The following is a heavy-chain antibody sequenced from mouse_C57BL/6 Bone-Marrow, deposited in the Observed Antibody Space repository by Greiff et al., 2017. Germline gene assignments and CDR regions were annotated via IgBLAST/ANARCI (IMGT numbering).Heavy chain of an antibody. CDR2: ISDGGSYT. D-gene: IGHD1-1*01. Sequence: EVQGVESGGGLVKPGGSLKLSCAASGFTFSSYAMSWVRQTPEKRLEWVATISDGGSYTYYPDNVKGRFTISRDNAKNNLYLQMSHLKSEDTAMYYCARVPHYSGSSYVDWYFDVWGTGTTVTVSS. J-gene: IGHJ1*03. V-gene: IGHV5-4*01. CDR3: ARVPHYSGSSYVDWYFDV. CDR1: GFTFSSYA.